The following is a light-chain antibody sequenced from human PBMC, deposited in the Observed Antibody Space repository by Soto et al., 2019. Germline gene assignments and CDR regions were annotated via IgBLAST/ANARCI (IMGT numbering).Light chain of an antibody. CDR3: QQYNSYPIT. J-gene: IGKJ2*01. CDR1: QSISSW. Sequence: DIQMTQSPSTLSASVGDRVTITCRASQSISSWLAWYQQKPGKAPKLLIYKASSLESGVPSRFSGSRSWTEFTLTISSLQPDDFATYYCQQYNSYPITFGQGTKLEIK. V-gene: IGKV1-5*03. CDR2: KAS.